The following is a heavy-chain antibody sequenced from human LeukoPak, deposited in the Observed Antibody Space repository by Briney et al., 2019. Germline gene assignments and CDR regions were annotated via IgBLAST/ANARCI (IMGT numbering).Heavy chain of an antibody. CDR1: GVSISDYY. V-gene: IGHV4-59*01. Sequence: SETLSLTCTVSGVSISDYYWNWMRQPPGKGLEWIGYIYYSGRTNYNPSLKSRVSISVDTSKNQFSLKLSSVTAADTAVYYCARDFRGSVDAFDIWGQGTMVAVSS. J-gene: IGHJ3*02. CDR3: ARDFRGSVDAFDI. CDR2: IYYSGRT.